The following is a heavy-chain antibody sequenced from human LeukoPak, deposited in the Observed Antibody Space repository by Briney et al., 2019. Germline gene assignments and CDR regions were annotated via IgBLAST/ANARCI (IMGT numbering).Heavy chain of an antibody. J-gene: IGHJ2*01. CDR1: GGSISSGDYY. V-gene: IGHV4-30-4*01. D-gene: IGHD1-26*01. CDR3: ARGGVRGPWYLDL. Sequence: SETLSLTCTVSGGSISSGDYYWSWIRQPPGKGLEWIGYIYYSGSTYYNPSLKSRVTISVDTSKNQFSLKLSSVTAADTAVYYCARGGVRGPWYLDLWGRGTLVTVSS. CDR2: IYYSGST.